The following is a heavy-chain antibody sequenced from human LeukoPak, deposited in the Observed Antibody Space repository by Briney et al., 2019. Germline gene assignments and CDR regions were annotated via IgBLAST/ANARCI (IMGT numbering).Heavy chain of an antibody. J-gene: IGHJ6*02. D-gene: IGHD5-18*01. CDR2: MSYDGTNI. V-gene: IGHV3-30-3*01. CDR3: AKEVDTAMVNDYYYGMDV. CDR1: GFTFSSYA. Sequence: PGGSLRLSCAASGFTFSSYAMHWVRQAPGRRPEWVAVMSYDGTNIFYSDSVKGRFTISRDNSKNTLYLQMNSLRAEDTAVYYCAKEVDTAMVNDYYYGMDVWGQGTTVTVSS.